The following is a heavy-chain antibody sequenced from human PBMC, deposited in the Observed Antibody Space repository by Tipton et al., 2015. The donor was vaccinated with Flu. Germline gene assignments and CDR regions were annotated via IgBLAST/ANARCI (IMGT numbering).Heavy chain of an antibody. CDR1: GGSISSYY. V-gene: IGHV4-59*01. CDR3: ARSVAVAAPGWFDP. D-gene: IGHD6-19*01. Sequence: TLSLTCTVSGGSISSYYWSWIRRPPGKGLEWIGYIYYSGSTHYNPSLKSRVTISVDTSKNQFSLKLSSVTAADTAVYYCARSVAVAAPGWFDPWGQGTLVTVSS. CDR2: IYYSGST. J-gene: IGHJ5*02.